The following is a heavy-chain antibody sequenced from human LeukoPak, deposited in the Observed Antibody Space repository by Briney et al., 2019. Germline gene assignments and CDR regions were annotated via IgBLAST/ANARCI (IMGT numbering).Heavy chain of an antibody. Sequence: GGSLRLSCAVSGFTFRSYAMSWVRQAPGKGLEWVSAISGSGGGTYYADSVKGRFTISRDNSKNTLYLQMNSLRAEDTGVYYCAKKVTQSSHYSDHWGQGTLVTVSS. D-gene: IGHD5-18*01. J-gene: IGHJ4*02. CDR2: ISGSGGGT. CDR1: GFTFRSYA. CDR3: AKKVTQSSHYSDH. V-gene: IGHV3-23*01.